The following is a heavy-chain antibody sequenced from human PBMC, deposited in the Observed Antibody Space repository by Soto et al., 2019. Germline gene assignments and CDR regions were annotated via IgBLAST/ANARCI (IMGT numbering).Heavy chain of an antibody. D-gene: IGHD5-12*01. V-gene: IGHV1-69*06. Sequence: QVRLVQSGAEVKKPGSSVKVSCKASGGTFSSYAISRVRQAPGQGLEWVGGIIPIFGTANYAQKFQGRVTITADKSTSTDYMELRSLRSEDTAVYYCEREREMATIGDAFDIWGQGTMVTVSS. CDR1: GGTFSSYA. J-gene: IGHJ3*02. CDR2: IIPIFGTA. CDR3: EREREMATIGDAFDI.